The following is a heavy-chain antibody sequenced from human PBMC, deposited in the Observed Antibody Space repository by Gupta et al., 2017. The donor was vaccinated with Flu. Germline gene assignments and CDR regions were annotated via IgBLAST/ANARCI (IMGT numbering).Heavy chain of an antibody. D-gene: IGHD3-22*01. CDR2: IKKDGSET. V-gene: IGHV3-7*01. CDR3: ARDGGGGHYDSGVYLDGFDE. J-gene: IGHJ3*01. Sequence: PDVVANIKKDGSETSYVDSVKGRFTISRDDAKNSLYLQMNSLRAEDTAVYYCARDGGGGHYDSGVYLDGFDEWGQGTLVTVSS.